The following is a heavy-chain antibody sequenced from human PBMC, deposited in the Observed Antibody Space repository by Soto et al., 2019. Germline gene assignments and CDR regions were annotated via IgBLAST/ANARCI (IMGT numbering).Heavy chain of an antibody. V-gene: IGHV1-69*13. CDR3: ARDSVAVAGTVPHYFDY. J-gene: IGHJ4*02. D-gene: IGHD6-19*01. CDR2: IIPIFGTA. Sequence: SVKVSCKASGGTFSSYAISWVRQAPGQGLEWMGGIIPIFGTANYAQKFQGRVTITADESTSTAYMELSSLRSEDTAVYYCARDSVAVAGTVPHYFDYWGQGTLVTVSS. CDR1: GGTFSSYA.